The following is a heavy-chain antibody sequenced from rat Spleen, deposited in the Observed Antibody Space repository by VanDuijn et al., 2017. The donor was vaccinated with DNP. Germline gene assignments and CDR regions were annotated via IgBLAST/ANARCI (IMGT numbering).Heavy chain of an antibody. CDR3: ARPGSPYYFDY. Sequence: EVQLVESDGGLVQPGRSLKLSCVASGFIFSDYYMAWVRQAPTKGLEWVATISYDGSSTYYRDSVKGRFTISRDNAKSTLYLQMDSLRSEDTATYYCARPGSPYYFDYWGQGVMVTVSS. CDR2: ISYDGSST. CDR1: GFIFSDYY. V-gene: IGHV5-29*01. J-gene: IGHJ2*01. D-gene: IGHD1-4*01.